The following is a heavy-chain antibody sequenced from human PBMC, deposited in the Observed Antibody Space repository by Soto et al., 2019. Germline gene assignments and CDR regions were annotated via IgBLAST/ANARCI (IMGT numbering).Heavy chain of an antibody. J-gene: IGHJ4*01. CDR2: ISGSGGST. CDR1: GFTFRIYA. CDR3: AKGLSITMVRGVITRDGSFDY. V-gene: IGHV3-23*01. Sequence: GGSLRLSCAPSGFTFRIYARSWIRQTPGKGQEWVSAISGSGGSTYYADSVKGRFTISRDNSKNTLYLQMNSLRAEDTAVYYCAKGLSITMVRGVITRDGSFDYWG. D-gene: IGHD3-10*01.